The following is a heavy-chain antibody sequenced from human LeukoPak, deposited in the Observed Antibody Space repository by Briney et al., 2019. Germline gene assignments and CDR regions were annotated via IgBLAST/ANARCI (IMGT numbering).Heavy chain of an antibody. CDR1: GYTFTSYY. D-gene: IGHD5-12*01. CDR2: INPSGGST. V-gene: IGHV1-46*01. Sequence: GASVKVSCKASGYTFTSYYMHWVRQAPGQGLEWMGIINPSGGSTSYAQKFRGRVTMTRDTFTSTVYMELSSLRSEDTAVYYCAREHGYSGYDGYNWFDPWGQGTLVTVSS. CDR3: AREHGYSGYDGYNWFDP. J-gene: IGHJ5*02.